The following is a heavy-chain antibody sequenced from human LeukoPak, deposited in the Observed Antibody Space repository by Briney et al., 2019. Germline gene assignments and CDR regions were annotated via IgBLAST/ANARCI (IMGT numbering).Heavy chain of an antibody. Sequence: SETLSLTCTVSGGSISSYYWSWIRQPPGKGLEWIGYIYYSGSTNYNPSLKSRVTKSVDTSKNQFSLKLSSVTAADTAVYYCASLGYCSGGSCYYFDYWGQGTLVTVSS. J-gene: IGHJ4*02. CDR3: ASLGYCSGGSCYYFDY. V-gene: IGHV4-59*01. D-gene: IGHD2-15*01. CDR2: IYYSGST. CDR1: GGSISSYY.